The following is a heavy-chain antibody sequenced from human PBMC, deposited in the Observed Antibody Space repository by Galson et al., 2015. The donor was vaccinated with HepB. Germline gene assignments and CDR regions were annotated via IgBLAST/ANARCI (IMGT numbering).Heavy chain of an antibody. CDR2: INHSGST. Sequence: TCAVYGGSFSGYYWSWIRQPPGKGLEWIGEINHSGSTNYNPSLKSRVTISVDTSKNQFSLKLSSVTAADTAVYYCATLKGETAKPLGYWGQGTLVTVSS. J-gene: IGHJ4*02. D-gene: IGHD2-21*02. V-gene: IGHV4-34*01. CDR1: GGSFSGYY. CDR3: ATLKGETAKPLGY.